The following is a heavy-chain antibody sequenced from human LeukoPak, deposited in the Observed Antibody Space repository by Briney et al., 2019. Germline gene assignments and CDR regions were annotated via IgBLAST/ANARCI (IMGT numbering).Heavy chain of an antibody. D-gene: IGHD2-15*01. Sequence: GRSLRLSCAASGFTFDDYAMHWVRQAPGKGLEWVSGISWNSGSIGYADSVKGRFTISRDNAKNSLYLQMNSLRAEDTAVYYCARVVVVAARRAHFDYWGQGTLVTVSS. CDR3: ARVVVVAARRAHFDY. CDR2: ISWNSGSI. CDR1: GFTFDDYA. V-gene: IGHV3-9*01. J-gene: IGHJ4*02.